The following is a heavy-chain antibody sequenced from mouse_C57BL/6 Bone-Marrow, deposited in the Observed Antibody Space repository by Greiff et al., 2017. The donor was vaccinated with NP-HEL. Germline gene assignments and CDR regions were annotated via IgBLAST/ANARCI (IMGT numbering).Heavy chain of an antibody. CDR3: ASNWAFAY. CDR1: GYTFTSYW. Sequence: VQLQESGAELVKPGASVKLSCKASGYTFTSYWMHWVKQRPGQGLEWIGMIHPNSGSTNYNEKFKSKATLTVDKSSSTAYMQLSSLTSEDSAVYYCASNWAFAYWGQGTLVTVSA. V-gene: IGHV1-64*01. J-gene: IGHJ3*01. D-gene: IGHD4-1*01. CDR2: IHPNSGST.